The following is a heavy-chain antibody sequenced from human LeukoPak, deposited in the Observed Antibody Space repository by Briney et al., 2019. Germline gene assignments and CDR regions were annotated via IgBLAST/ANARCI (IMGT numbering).Heavy chain of an antibody. D-gene: IGHD5-18*01. CDR3: VRDWPGDSYGADP. J-gene: IGHJ5*02. CDR2: IRQDGSQK. V-gene: IGHV3-7*01. Sequence: GGSLRLSCAASGFTFSNYWMNWVRQAPGKGLEWVANIRQDGSQKYYVDSVKGRFTISRDNAKNSLYLQMNSLRAEDTAVYYCVRDWPGDSYGADPWGQGTLVTVSS. CDR1: GFTFSNYW.